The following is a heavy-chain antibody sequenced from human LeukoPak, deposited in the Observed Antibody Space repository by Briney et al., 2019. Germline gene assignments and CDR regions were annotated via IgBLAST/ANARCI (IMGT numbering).Heavy chain of an antibody. V-gene: IGHV3-9*01. CDR2: ISWNSGSI. Sequence: PGRSLRLSCAASGLTFDDYAMHWVRQASGKGLEWVSGISWNSGSIGYADSVKGRFTISRDNAKNSLYLQMNSLRAEDTALYYCAKDIVQYYDSSGYFDYWGQGTLVTVSS. D-gene: IGHD3-22*01. J-gene: IGHJ4*02. CDR3: AKDIVQYYDSSGYFDY. CDR1: GLTFDDYA.